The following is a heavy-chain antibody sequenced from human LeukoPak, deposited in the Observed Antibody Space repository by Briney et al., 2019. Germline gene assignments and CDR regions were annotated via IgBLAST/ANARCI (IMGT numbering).Heavy chain of an antibody. CDR2: IIPIFGTA. J-gene: IGHJ3*02. D-gene: IGHD2-15*01. Sequence: GASVKVSCKASGYTFTGYYMHWVRQAPGQGLEWMGGIIPIFGTANYAQKFQGRVTITTDESTSTAYMELSSLRSEDTAVYYCATSYCSGGSCHRIDAFDIWGQGTMVTVSS. V-gene: IGHV1-69*05. CDR3: ATSYCSGGSCHRIDAFDI. CDR1: GYTFTGYY.